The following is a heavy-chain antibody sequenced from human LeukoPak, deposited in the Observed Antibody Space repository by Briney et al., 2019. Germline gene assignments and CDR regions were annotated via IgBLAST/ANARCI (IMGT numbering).Heavy chain of an antibody. J-gene: IGHJ4*02. V-gene: IGHV7-4-1*02. CDR3: ARDVRWEFFPFDY. D-gene: IGHD1-26*01. CDR2: INTNTGNP. Sequence: ASVKVSCKASGYTFTNYGMAWVRQAPGQGLGWMGWINTNTGNPTYVQGFTGRFVFSLDTSVSTAYLQISSLKAEDTAVYYCARDVRWEFFPFDYWGQGTLVTVSS. CDR1: GYTFTNYG.